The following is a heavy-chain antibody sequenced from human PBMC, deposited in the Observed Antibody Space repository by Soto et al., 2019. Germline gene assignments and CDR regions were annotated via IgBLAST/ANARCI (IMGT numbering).Heavy chain of an antibody. V-gene: IGHV3-21*01. Sequence: EVQLVESGGGLVQPGGSLRLSCAASGFTFSSYSMNWVRQAPGKGLEWVSSISSSSSYIYYADSVKGRFTISRDHAKNSLYLQMNSLRAEKTAVYYCARGQGSGYPGDAAFDIWGQGTMVTVSS. CDR3: ARGQGSGYPGDAAFDI. J-gene: IGHJ3*02. CDR1: GFTFSSYS. CDR2: ISSSSSYI. D-gene: IGHD3-22*01.